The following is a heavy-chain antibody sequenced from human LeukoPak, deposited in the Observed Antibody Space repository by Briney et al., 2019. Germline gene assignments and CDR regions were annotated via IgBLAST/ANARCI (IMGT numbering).Heavy chain of an antibody. V-gene: IGHV1-69*05. D-gene: IGHD1-26*01. CDR2: IIPIFGTA. Sequence: SVKVSYKASGGTFSSYAISWVRQAPGQGLEWMGGIIPIFGTANYAQKFQGRVTITTDESTSTAYMELSSLRSEDTAVYYCASNSGSGDAFDIWGQGTMVTVSS. J-gene: IGHJ3*02. CDR1: GGTFSSYA. CDR3: ASNSGSGDAFDI.